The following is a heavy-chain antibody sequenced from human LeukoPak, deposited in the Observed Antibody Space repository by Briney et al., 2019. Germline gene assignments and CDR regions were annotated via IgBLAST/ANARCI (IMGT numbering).Heavy chain of an antibody. J-gene: IGHJ4*02. CDR3: ARVFIVGSRSVFDF. CDR1: GFTFSNYW. CDR2: IKQDGSEK. V-gene: IGHV3-7*01. D-gene: IGHD2-21*01. Sequence: GGSLRLSCAACGFTFSNYWMSWVRLARGKGLEWVANIKQDGSEKYYVDSVEARFTISRDNAKNLLSLQMNSLRAEDTAVYHCARVFIVGSRSVFDFWGQGTLVTVSS.